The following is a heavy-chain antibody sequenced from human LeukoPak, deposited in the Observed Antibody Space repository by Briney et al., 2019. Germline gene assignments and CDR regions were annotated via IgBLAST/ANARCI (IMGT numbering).Heavy chain of an antibody. Sequence: PGGSLRLSCAASGFTFSSYAMHWVRQAPGKGLEWVAVISYDGSNKYYADSVKGRFTISRDNSKNTLYLQMNSLRAEDTAVYYCARDVAVAGTGWFDPWGQGTLVTVSS. CDR3: ARDVAVAGTGWFDP. V-gene: IGHV3-30*01. CDR2: ISYDGSNK. J-gene: IGHJ5*02. D-gene: IGHD6-19*01. CDR1: GFTFSSYA.